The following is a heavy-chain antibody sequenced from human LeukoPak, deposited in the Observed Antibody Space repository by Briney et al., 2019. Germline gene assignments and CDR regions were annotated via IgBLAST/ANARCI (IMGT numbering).Heavy chain of an antibody. CDR2: VQKGGNYE. D-gene: IGHD3-22*01. J-gene: IGHJ1*01. CDR3: ARRPNPYDSSSSSEYFHH. V-gene: IGHV3-30*02. Sequence: GGSLRLSCAASGFTLSNFGMHWVRRAPGKGLEWVAFVQKGGNYEKYGDSVKGRFTISRDYSKNTFYLQMNSLRVEDTAVYYCARRPNPYDSSSSSEYFHHWGQGTLVTVSS. CDR1: GFTLSNFG.